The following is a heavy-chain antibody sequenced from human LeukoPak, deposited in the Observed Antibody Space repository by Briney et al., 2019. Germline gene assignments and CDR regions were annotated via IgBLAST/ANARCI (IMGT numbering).Heavy chain of an antibody. CDR3: ARESYDILTGYHPFDY. CDR1: RYTFTRYG. V-gene: IGHV1-18*01. D-gene: IGHD3-9*01. CDR2: ISAYKGNT. Sequence: ASVKDSCKASRYTFTRYGISWVRPAPGQGLPWMGWISAYKGNTNYTQKLQGRVTITTDTSTRTAYMELSKLRSGDTPVFLCARESYDILTGYHPFDYWCQGTLVTVSS. J-gene: IGHJ4*02.